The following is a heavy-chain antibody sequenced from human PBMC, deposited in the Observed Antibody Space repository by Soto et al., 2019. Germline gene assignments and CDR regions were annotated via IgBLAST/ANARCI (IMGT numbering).Heavy chain of an antibody. Sequence: QITLKESGPTLVKPTQTLTLTCTFSVFSLFTSGVGVGWIRQPPGKALEWLALIYWDDEKRYTPSLKTRLTIAKDTSKNQVVLTMTNMDPVDTATDYCALRGHCTGDSCFSAWGQGTLVTVSS. J-gene: IGHJ5*02. CDR3: ALRGHCTGDSCFSA. V-gene: IGHV2-5*02. CDR1: VFSLFTSGVG. D-gene: IGHD2-15*01. CDR2: IYWDDEK.